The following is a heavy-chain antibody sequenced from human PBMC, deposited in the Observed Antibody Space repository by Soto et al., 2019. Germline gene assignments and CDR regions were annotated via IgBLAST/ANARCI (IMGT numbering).Heavy chain of an antibody. Sequence: SETLSLTCTVAGGSISRYYWSWIRQPPGKGLEWIGYIYYSGITNYNPSLKSRVTISVDTSKNQFSLKLSSVTAADTAVYYCARYKSNYYYGMDVWGQGTTVT. J-gene: IGHJ6*02. CDR3: ARYKSNYYYGMDV. V-gene: IGHV4-59*01. CDR1: GGSISRYY. D-gene: IGHD1-20*01. CDR2: IYYSGIT.